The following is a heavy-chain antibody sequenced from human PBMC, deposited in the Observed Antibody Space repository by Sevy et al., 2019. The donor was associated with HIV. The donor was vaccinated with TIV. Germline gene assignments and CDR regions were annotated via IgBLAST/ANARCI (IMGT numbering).Heavy chain of an antibody. CDR1: GGSISSSSYY. CDR3: ARPNSMASYTLDV. CDR2: IYYTGTT. Sequence: SETLSLTCAVSGGSISSSSYYWAWIRQSPGKGLEWIGSIYYTGTTHSNPSLKSRVTISKDISKNPFFLRLRSVTAADTAMYFCARPNSMASYTLDVWGQGTTVTVSS. V-gene: IGHV4-39*01. J-gene: IGHJ6*02. D-gene: IGHD3-10*01.